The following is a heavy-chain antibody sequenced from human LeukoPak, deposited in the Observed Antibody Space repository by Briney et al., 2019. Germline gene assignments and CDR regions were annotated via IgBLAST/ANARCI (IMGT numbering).Heavy chain of an antibody. V-gene: IGHV3-7*03. D-gene: IGHD2-2*01. CDR1: GFTFGSYW. CDR2: IKQDGSEK. CDR3: ARGRGYCSSTSCSPLWYFDY. Sequence: GGSLRLSCAASGFTFGSYWMSWVRQAPGKGLEWVANIKQDGSEKYYVDSVKGRFTISRDNAKNSLYLQMNSLRAEDTAVYYCARGRGYCSSTSCSPLWYFDYWGQGTLVTVSS. J-gene: IGHJ4*02.